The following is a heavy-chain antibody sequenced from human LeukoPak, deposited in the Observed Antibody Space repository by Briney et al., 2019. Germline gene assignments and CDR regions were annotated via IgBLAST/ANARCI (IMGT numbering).Heavy chain of an antibody. V-gene: IGHV4-4*07. CDR1: GGSISSYY. CDR3: ARAIVVVVAALTEHHGMDV. Sequence: SETLSLTCTVSGGSISSYYWSWIRQPAGKGLELIGRIYPSGSTSYNPSLKSRVTMSVDTSKNQFSLKLSSVTAADTAVYYCARAIVVVVAALTEHHGMDVWGQGTTVTVSS. CDR2: IYPSGST. J-gene: IGHJ6*02. D-gene: IGHD2-15*01.